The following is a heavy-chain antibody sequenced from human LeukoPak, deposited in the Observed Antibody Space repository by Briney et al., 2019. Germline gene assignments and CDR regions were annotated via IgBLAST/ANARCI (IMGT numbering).Heavy chain of an antibody. D-gene: IGHD3/OR15-3a*01. V-gene: IGHV3-30*18. CDR3: AKDLGQQRDAFDI. J-gene: IGHJ3*02. CDR2: ISYDGSNK. CDR1: GFTFSSYG. Sequence: PGGSLRLSCAASGFTFSSYGMHWVRQAPGKGLEWVAVISYDGSNKYYADSVKGRFTISRDNSKNTLYLQMNSLRAEDTAVYYCAKDLGQQRDAFDIWGQGTMVTVSS.